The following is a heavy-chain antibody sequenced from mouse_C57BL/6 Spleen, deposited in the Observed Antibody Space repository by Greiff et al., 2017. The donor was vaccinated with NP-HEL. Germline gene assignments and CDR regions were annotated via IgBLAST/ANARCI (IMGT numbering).Heavy chain of an antibody. CDR1: GFTFSSYG. V-gene: IGHV5-6*01. Sequence: EVMLVESGGDLVKPGGSLKLSCAASGFTFSSYGMSWVRQTPDKRLEWVATISSGGSYTYYPDSVKGRFTISRDNAKNTLYLQMSSLKSEDTAMYYCAREEGSYWYFDVWGTGTTVTVSS. CDR2: ISSGGSYT. CDR3: AREEGSYWYFDV. J-gene: IGHJ1*03.